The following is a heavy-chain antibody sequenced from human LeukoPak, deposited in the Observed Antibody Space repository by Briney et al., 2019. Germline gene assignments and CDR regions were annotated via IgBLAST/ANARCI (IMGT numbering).Heavy chain of an antibody. CDR2: ITNDGSST. Sequence: GGALRLSCGASGLAFSSHCMHWVRQAPGKGLVWVSRITNDGSSTTYADSVKGRFTISRDNAKNMLYLQVNSLRAEDTAVYYCATQHGGNPAYWGQGTLVTVSS. CDR1: GLAFSSHC. J-gene: IGHJ4*02. D-gene: IGHD1-14*01. CDR3: ATQHGGNPAY. V-gene: IGHV3-74*01.